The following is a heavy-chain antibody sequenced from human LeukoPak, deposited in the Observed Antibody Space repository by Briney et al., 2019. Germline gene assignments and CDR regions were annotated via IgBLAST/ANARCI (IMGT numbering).Heavy chain of an antibody. J-gene: IGHJ4*02. Sequence: PGGSLRLSCAASGFTFSNYAMHWVRQAPGKGLEWVAVISYDGSNKYYADSVKGRFTISRDNSKSTLYLQMNSLRAEDTAVYYCARGGVGGIDYWGQGTLVTVSS. D-gene: IGHD1-26*01. V-gene: IGHV3-30-3*01. CDR2: ISYDGSNK. CDR3: ARGGVGGIDY. CDR1: GFTFSNYA.